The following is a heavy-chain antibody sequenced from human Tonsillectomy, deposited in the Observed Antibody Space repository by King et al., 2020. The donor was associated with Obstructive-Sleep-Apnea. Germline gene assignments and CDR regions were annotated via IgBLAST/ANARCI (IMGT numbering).Heavy chain of an antibody. CDR1: GGTFSSYA. CDR3: STDRGITSDADYYDDSGYSLGLVRYFEY. CDR2: IVPSLDIT. Sequence: QLVQSGAEVKKPGSSVKVSCKASGGTFSSYAFSWVRQAPGQGLEWMGRIVPSLDITMYAQKFQGRVTITPDKSTSTVLMELSILRSEDTAFYYCSTDRGITSDADYYDDSGYSLGLVRYFEYWGQGTLVAVSS. V-gene: IGHV1-69*09. D-gene: IGHD3-22*01. J-gene: IGHJ4*02.